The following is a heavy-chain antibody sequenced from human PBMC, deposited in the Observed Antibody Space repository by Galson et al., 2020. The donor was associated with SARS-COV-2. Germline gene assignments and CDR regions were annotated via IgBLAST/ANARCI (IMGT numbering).Heavy chain of an antibody. D-gene: IGHD6-19*01. CDR1: GFTFKDYW. CDR3: TREGWQGGY. Sequence: GGSLRLSSAVSGFTFKDYWMSCFRQAPGKGLEWVANIKGDGSETNYVDSVKGRFSISRDNAVDSLYLQMNSLRVDDTAVYYCTREGWQGGYWGQGTRVTVSS. CDR2: IKGDGSET. J-gene: IGHJ4*02. V-gene: IGHV3-7*01.